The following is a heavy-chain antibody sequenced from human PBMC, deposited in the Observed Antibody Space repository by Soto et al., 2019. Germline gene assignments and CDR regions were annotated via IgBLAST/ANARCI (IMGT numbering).Heavy chain of an antibody. V-gene: IGHV3-23*01. J-gene: IGHJ4*02. CDR1: GFTFSAYA. CDR2: ISGSGHST. D-gene: IGHD3-10*01. Sequence: PGGSLRLSCAASGFTFSAYAISWVRQAPGKGLEWVSLISGSGHSTYLADSVMGRFTSSRDNSKRTVFLEMNSLRVEDTAVYYCAQLALWFGEFGRGYWGQGALVTRLL. CDR3: AQLALWFGEFGRGY.